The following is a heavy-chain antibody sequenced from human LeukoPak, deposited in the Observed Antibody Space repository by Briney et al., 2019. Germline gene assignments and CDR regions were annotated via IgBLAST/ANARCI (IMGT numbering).Heavy chain of an antibody. CDR2: IYTSGST. Sequence: SETLSLTCAVSGGSVSSGSYYWSWIRQPAGKGLEWIGRIYTSGSTNYNPSLKSRVTISVDTSKNQFSLKLSSVTAADTAVYYCARELRDYYGSGSSQIDYWGQGTLVTVSS. V-gene: IGHV4-61*02. J-gene: IGHJ4*02. D-gene: IGHD3-10*01. CDR3: ARELRDYYGSGSSQIDY. CDR1: GGSVSSGSYY.